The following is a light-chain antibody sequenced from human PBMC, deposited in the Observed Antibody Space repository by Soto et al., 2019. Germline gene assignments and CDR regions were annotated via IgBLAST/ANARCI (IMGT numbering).Light chain of an antibody. J-gene: IGLJ1*01. CDR2: SNN. CDR1: SSNIGSNT. V-gene: IGLV1-44*01. CDR3: AAWDDSLNGYV. Sequence: QSVLTRPPSASGTPGQRVTISCSGSSSNIGSNTVNWYQQLPGTAPKLLIYSNNQRPSGVPDRFSGSKSGTSASLAISGLQSENEADYYCAAWDDSLNGYVFGTGTTVTVL.